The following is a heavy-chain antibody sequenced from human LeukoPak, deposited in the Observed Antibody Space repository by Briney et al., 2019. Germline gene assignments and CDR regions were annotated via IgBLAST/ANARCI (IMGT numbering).Heavy chain of an antibody. D-gene: IGHD3-9*01. CDR2: ISYDGSNK. CDR1: GFTFSSYG. V-gene: IGHV3-30*18. CDR3: AKGPSLRYFDWLPRDP. Sequence: GGSLRLSCAASGFTFSSYGMHWVRQAPGKGLEWVAVISYDGSNKYYADSVKGRFTISRDNSKNTLYPQMNSLRAEDTAVYYCAKGPSLRYFDWLPRDPWGQGTLVTVSS. J-gene: IGHJ5*02.